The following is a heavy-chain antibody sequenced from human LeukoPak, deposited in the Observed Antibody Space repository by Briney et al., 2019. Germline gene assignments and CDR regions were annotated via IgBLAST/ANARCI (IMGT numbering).Heavy chain of an antibody. J-gene: IGHJ4*02. V-gene: IGHV1-69*05. CDR1: GYTFSSYA. D-gene: IGHD2-2*02. CDR2: IIPIFGTA. Sequence: ASVKVSCKASGYTFSSYAISWVRQAPGQGLEWVGGIIPIFGTANYAQKFQGRVTITTDESTSTAYMELSSLRSEDTAVYYCAREGGDVVVPAAIPSVYFDYWGQGALVTVSS. CDR3: AREGGDVVVPAAIPSVYFDY.